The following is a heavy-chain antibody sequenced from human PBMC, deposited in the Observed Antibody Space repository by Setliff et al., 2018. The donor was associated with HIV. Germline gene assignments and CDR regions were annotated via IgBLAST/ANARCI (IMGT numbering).Heavy chain of an antibody. V-gene: IGHV4-59*12. D-gene: IGHD3-3*01. J-gene: IGHJ6*03. CDR1: GGSISSYY. CDR2: IYYSGST. Sequence: PSETLSLTCTVSGGSISSYYWSWIRQPPGKGLEWIGYIYYSGSTNYNPSLKSRVTISVDTSKNQFSLKLSSVTAADTAVYSCARGVNPTYYDFWSGDYMRKYYYYYMDVWGKGTTVTVSS. CDR3: ARGVNPTYYDFWSGDYMRKYYYYYMDV.